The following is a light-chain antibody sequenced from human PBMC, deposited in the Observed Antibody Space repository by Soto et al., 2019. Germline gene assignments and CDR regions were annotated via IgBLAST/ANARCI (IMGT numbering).Light chain of an antibody. Sequence: QSVLPQPASVSGSPGQSITISCTGTRRDVGASNYVSWYQQHPDKAPKLMIHDVSNRPSGVSDRFSGSKSGYTASLTISGLQAEDEADYYCCSYKSSTPRYVLGTGTKVTVL. V-gene: IGLV2-14*03. CDR2: DVS. J-gene: IGLJ1*01. CDR1: RRDVGASNY. CDR3: CSYKSSTPRYV.